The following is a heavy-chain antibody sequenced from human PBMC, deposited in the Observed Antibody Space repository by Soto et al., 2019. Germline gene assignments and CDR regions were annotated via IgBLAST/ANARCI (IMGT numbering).Heavy chain of an antibody. Sequence: QVQLVQSGAEVRKPGSSVKVSCTASGLTYSRSAISWVRQAPGQGPEWMGGINPILGTPDYAHKFQGRVTITADESTSTVYMDLGSLRSEDTDMYYCSRGGVDVVATSAFDYWGQGTLVTVSS. D-gene: IGHD5-12*01. V-gene: IGHV1-69*01. J-gene: IGHJ4*02. CDR2: INPILGTP. CDR1: GLTYSRSA. CDR3: SRGGVDVVATSAFDY.